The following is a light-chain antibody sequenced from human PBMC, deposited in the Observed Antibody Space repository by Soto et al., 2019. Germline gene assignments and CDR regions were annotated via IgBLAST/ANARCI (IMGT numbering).Light chain of an antibody. CDR2: DVS. J-gene: IGLJ1*01. V-gene: IGLV2-14*01. CDR1: SSDVGGYNY. CDR3: SSYTSRSTNYV. Sequence: QSVLTQPASVSGSPGQSITISCTGTSSDVGGYNYVSWYQQHPGKAPKLMIYDVSNRPSGVSNRFSGSKSGNTASLTISGLQAEDEADYYCSSYTSRSTNYVFGTGPKVTVL.